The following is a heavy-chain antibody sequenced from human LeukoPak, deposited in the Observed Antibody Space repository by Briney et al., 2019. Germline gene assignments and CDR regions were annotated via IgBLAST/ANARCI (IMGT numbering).Heavy chain of an antibody. V-gene: IGHV3-30*14. D-gene: IGHD6-25*01. Sequence: GGSLRLSCAASGFTFSSYAMHWVRQAPGKGLEWVAVISYDGSNKYYADSVKGRFTISRDNSKNTLYLQMNSLRAEDTAVYYCARGTYSTGGGDAFDIWGQGTMVTVSS. J-gene: IGHJ3*02. CDR3: ARGTYSTGGGDAFDI. CDR1: GFTFSSYA. CDR2: ISYDGSNK.